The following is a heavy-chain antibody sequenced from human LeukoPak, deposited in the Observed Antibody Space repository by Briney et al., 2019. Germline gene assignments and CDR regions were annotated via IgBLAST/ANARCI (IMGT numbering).Heavy chain of an antibody. Sequence: ASVKVSCKASGYTFTGYYMHWVRQAPGQGLEWMGVIDPSAGSTTYAQKFQGRVTMTRDTATSTVYMELSSLRSEDTAVYYCARGGIYDSSGYFYWGQGTLVTVSS. CDR3: ARGGIYDSSGYFY. V-gene: IGHV1-46*01. CDR1: GYTFTGYY. CDR2: IDPSAGST. J-gene: IGHJ4*02. D-gene: IGHD3-22*01.